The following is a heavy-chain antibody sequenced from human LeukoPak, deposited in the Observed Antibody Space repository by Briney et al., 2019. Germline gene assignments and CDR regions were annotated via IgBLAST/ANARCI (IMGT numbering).Heavy chain of an antibody. CDR3: ARAPHYYYYMDV. J-gene: IGHJ6*03. CDR1: GYTFTSYD. Sequence: ASVKVSCKASGYTFTSYDINWVRQAPGQGLEWMGGIIPIFGTANYAQKFQGRVTITADESTSTAYMELSSLRSEDTAVYYCARAPHYYYYMDVWGKGTTVTVSS. V-gene: IGHV1-69*13. CDR2: IIPIFGTA.